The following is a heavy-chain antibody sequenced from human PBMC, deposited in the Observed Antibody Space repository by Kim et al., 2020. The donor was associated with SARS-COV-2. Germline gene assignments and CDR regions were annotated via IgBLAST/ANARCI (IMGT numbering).Heavy chain of an antibody. CDR2: TYYRSKWYN. Sequence: SQTLSLTCAISGDSVSSNSAAWNWITQSPSRGLEWLGRTYYRSKWYNDYAVSVKSRITINPDTSKNQFSLQLNSVTPEDTAVYYCARGRGYNWNDEHYYYGMDVWGQGTTVTVSS. CDR1: GDSVSSNSAA. D-gene: IGHD1-1*01. J-gene: IGHJ6*02. V-gene: IGHV6-1*01. CDR3: ARGRGYNWNDEHYYYGMDV.